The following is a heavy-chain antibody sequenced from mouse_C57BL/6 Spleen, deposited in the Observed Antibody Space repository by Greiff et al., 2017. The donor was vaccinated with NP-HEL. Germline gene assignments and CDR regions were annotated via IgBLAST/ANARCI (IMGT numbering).Heavy chain of an antibody. D-gene: IGHD2-5*01. V-gene: IGHV1-7*01. CDR3: ARVGDYSNYHVGHYYAMGY. J-gene: IGHJ4*01. CDR2: INPSSGYT. Sequence: QVQLKESGAELAKPGASVKLSCKASGYTFTSYWMHWVKQRPGQGLEWIGYINPSSGYTKYNQQFQDKATLIAVKSSSTAYMQLRSLTYADSAVYYGARVGDYSNYHVGHYYAMGYWGQGTSVTVSS. CDR1: GYTFTSYW.